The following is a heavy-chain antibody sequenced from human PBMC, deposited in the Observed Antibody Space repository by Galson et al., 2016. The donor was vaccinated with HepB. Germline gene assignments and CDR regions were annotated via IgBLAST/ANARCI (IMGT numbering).Heavy chain of an antibody. CDR3: ARGRGMDV. J-gene: IGHJ6*04. Sequence: SLRLSCAASGFTFSDYSMSWVRQAPGKGLEWISYISSSSTTIYYADSVKGRFTISRDNAKNSLFLQMNSLRAEDTAVYYCARGRGMDVWGKGTTVTVSS. CDR1: GFTFSDYS. CDR2: ISSSSTTI. V-gene: IGHV3-48*01.